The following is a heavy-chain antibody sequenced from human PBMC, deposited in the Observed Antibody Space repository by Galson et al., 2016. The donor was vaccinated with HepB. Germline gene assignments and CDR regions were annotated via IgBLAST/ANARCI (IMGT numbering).Heavy chain of an antibody. Sequence: SLRLSCAASGFSFTDYTLHWVRQSPGKGLEWVAVISFDGSNKYYRDSVKGRFTISRDDSKHTLYLEMNGLRAEDTAVYYCATSWSDCSGGSCYSGWFDPWGQGALVTVSS. J-gene: IGHJ5*02. CDR2: ISFDGSNK. V-gene: IGHV3-30*04. D-gene: IGHD2-15*01. CDR3: ATSWSDCSGGSCYSGWFDP. CDR1: GFSFTDYT.